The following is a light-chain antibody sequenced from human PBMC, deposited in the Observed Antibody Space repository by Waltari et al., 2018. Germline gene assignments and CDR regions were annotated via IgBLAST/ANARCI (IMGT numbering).Light chain of an antibody. Sequence: SYVLTQPPSVSVAPGKTATITCGGNNIGSKSVHWYQQTPGKAPVLVMYYDSDRPSGTPERFSGSNSGNTATLTISRVEAGDEADYYCHVWDSYSDHAVFGGGTQLTVL. CDR2: YDS. V-gene: IGLV3-21*04. CDR1: NIGSKS. J-gene: IGLJ7*01. CDR3: HVWDSYSDHAV.